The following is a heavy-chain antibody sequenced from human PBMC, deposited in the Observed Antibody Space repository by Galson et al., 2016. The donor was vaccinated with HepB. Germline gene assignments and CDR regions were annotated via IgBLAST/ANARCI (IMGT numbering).Heavy chain of an antibody. J-gene: IGHJ6*02. CDR3: AKDRNYYGSGSYWGPYYYGTDV. D-gene: IGHD3-10*01. CDR1: GFTFSRYA. Sequence: SLRLSCAASGFTFSRYAMHWVRQAPGKGLEWVAVMSYDGSNEDYIDSVKGRFSISRDNSENTLYLQMSSLRVEDTAMYYCAKDRNYYGSGSYWGPYYYGTDVWGQGTTVTVSS. V-gene: IGHV3-30*18. CDR2: MSYDGSNE.